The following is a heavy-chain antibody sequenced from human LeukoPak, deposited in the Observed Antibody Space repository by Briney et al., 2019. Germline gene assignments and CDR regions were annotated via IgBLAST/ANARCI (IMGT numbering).Heavy chain of an antibody. V-gene: IGHV3-48*01. CDR2: IGTGTSTV. CDR3: VRDKDWGFDS. CDR1: GFTFTSYT. D-gene: IGHD7-27*01. J-gene: IGHJ4*02. Sequence: GGSLRLSCAASGFTFTSYTMNWVRQAPGKGLEWVSHIGTGTSTVGYADSIKGRFTISRDNAKNSVDLQMSSLRVADSAVYYCVRDKDWGFDSWGQGTLVTVSS.